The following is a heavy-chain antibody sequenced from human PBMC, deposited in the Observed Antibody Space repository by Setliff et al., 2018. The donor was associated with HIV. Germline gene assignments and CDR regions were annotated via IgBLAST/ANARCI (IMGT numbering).Heavy chain of an antibody. Sequence: GGSLRLSCAASGFTFSDHYMDWVRQAPGKGLEWVGRSRNKANSYTTEYAASVKGRFTISRDDSKNSLYLQMNSLKTEDTAVYYCARVLLITNAVYGVVSNQFDPWGQGTLVTVSS. CDR1: GFTFSDHY. D-gene: IGHD3-3*01. CDR3: ARVLLITNAVYGVVSNQFDP. J-gene: IGHJ5*02. CDR2: SRNKANSYTT. V-gene: IGHV3-72*01.